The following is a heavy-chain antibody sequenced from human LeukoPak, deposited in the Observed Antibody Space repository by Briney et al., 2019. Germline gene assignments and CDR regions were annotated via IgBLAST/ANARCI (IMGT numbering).Heavy chain of an antibody. Sequence: PSETLSLTCTVSSGSISSSSYYWGWIRQPPGKGLECIGSFYYSGSTYYNPSLKSRVTISVDTSKNQFSLILSSVTAADTAVYYCAKFGGLPSRGPDDCWGQGTLVTVSS. CDR1: SGSISSSSYY. D-gene: IGHD3-10*01. CDR2: FYYSGST. CDR3: AKFGGLPSRGPDDC. V-gene: IGHV4-39*01. J-gene: IGHJ4*02.